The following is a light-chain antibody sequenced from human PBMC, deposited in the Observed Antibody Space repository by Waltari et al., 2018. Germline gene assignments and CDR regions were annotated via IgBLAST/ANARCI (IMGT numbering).Light chain of an antibody. Sequence: QSVLTQPPSVSAAPGQRVTISCSGGNSNIGNNYVSWYRQFPGTAPKLLIYENSERPSGIPGRFSGSNSGTSATLDITGLQAGDEADYYCGTWDSSLSGAVFGGGTHLTVL. CDR2: ENS. CDR1: NSNIGNNY. V-gene: IGLV1-51*02. J-gene: IGLJ7*01. CDR3: GTWDSSLSGAV.